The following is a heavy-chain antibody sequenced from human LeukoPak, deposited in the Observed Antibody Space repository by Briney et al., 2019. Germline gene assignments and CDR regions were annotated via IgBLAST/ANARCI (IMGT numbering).Heavy chain of an antibody. Sequence: PSETLSLTCSVSDDSITMYYWTWIRQPAGKGLEWIGRIYTSGSTNYNPSLKSRVTMSVDTSKNQFSLKLSSVTAADTAVYYCARAGSGALRDWGQGTLVTVSS. CDR2: IYTSGST. D-gene: IGHD3-10*01. J-gene: IGHJ4*02. CDR3: ARAGSGALRD. V-gene: IGHV4-4*07. CDR1: DDSITMYY.